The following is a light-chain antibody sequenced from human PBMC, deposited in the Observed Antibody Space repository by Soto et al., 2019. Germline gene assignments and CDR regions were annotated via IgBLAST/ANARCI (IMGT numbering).Light chain of an antibody. CDR3: QQYDSYSPWT. V-gene: IGKV1-5*01. CDR2: DAS. J-gene: IGKJ1*01. CDR1: QNIDKW. Sequence: DIQMTQSPSILSASVGDRVTITCRASQNIDKWLAWHQQRPGKAPKLLIYDASSLEIGVPSRFSASGSGTEFTLTISSLQPDDFATYYCQQYDSYSPWTFGQGTKVEIK.